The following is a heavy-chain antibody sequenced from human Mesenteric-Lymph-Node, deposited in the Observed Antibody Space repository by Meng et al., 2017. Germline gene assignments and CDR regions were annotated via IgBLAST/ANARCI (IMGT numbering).Heavy chain of an antibody. D-gene: IGHD2-15*01. CDR1: GFTFSSYE. CDR3: ARDVGYCSGGSCYSPSYYYGMDV. Sequence: GGSLRLSCAASGFTFSSYEMNWVRQAPGKGLEWVSYISSSGSTIYYADSVKGRFTISRDNAKNSLYLQMNSLRAEDTAVYYCARDVGYCSGGSCYSPSYYYGMDVWGQGTTVTVSS. CDR2: ISSSGSTI. V-gene: IGHV3-48*03. J-gene: IGHJ6*02.